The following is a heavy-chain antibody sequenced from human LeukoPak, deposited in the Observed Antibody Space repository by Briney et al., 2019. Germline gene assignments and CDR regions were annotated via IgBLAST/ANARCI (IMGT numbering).Heavy chain of an antibody. V-gene: IGHV3-23*01. CDR2: ISGSGGST. Sequence: GGFLRLSCAASGFTFSSYAMSWVRQAPGKGLEWVSGISGSGGSTYYADSVKGRFTISRDNSKNTLYLQMDSLRGEDTAIYYCAKDPPTVVANAFHIWGQGTMVTVSS. CDR3: AKDPPTVVANAFHI. D-gene: IGHD4-17*01. J-gene: IGHJ3*02. CDR1: GFTFSSYA.